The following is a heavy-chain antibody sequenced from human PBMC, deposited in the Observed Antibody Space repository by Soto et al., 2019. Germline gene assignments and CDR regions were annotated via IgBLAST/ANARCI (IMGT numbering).Heavy chain of an antibody. CDR2: IYWDDDK. CDR1: GFSLSTSGVG. J-gene: IGHJ6*03. V-gene: IGHV2-5*02. Sequence: SGPTLVNPTQTLTLTFTFSGFSLSTSGVGVGWIRQPPGKALEWLALIYWDDDKRYSPSLKSRLTITKDTSKNQVVLTMTNMDPVDTATYYCARERRTLYYHYYMDVWGKGTTVTVSS. CDR3: ARERRTLYYHYYMDV.